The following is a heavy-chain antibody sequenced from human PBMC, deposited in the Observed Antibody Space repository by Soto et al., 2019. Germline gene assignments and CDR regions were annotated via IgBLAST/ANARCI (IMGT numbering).Heavy chain of an antibody. CDR2: ISYDGSYK. CDR1: GFTFSNYG. D-gene: IGHD6-19*01. J-gene: IGHJ4*02. V-gene: IGHV3-30*18. Sequence: QVQLVESGGGVVQPGRSVRLSCEASGFTFSNYGMHWVRQAPSKGLEWVAIISYDGSYKYYADSVKGRLSISRDNSKNTVYVQMNSLRPEDTAVYYCAKEGSSGWYGDYWGQGTLVTVSS. CDR3: AKEGSSGWYGDY.